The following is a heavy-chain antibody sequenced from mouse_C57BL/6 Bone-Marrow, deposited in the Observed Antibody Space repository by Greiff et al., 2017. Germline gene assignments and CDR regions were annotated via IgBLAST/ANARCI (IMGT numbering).Heavy chain of an antibody. D-gene: IGHD1-1*01. CDR1: GYTFTSYW. Sequence: QVQLQQSGAELVRPGSSVKLSCKASGYTFTSYWMDWVKQRPGQGLEWIGNIYPSDSETHYNQKFKDKATLTVDKSSSTAYMQLSSLTSEDSAVYYCARSFGWYYYGSSYYAMDYWGQGTSVTVSS. CDR3: ARSFGWYYYGSSYYAMDY. J-gene: IGHJ4*01. V-gene: IGHV1-61*01. CDR2: IYPSDSET.